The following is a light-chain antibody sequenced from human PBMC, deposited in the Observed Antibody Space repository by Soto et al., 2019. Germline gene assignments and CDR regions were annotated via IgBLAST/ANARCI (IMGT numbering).Light chain of an antibody. CDR3: HQYKNYPFT. CDR1: QSINSW. V-gene: IGKV1-5*01. J-gene: IGKJ3*01. CDR2: DAS. Sequence: DIHMTQSPSTLSASLGERVSITCRASQSINSWLAWYQQKPGKAPKLLIYDASSLQSGVPSRFSGSESVAEFTLTISGLQPDDFATYYCHQYKNYPFTFGPGTKV.